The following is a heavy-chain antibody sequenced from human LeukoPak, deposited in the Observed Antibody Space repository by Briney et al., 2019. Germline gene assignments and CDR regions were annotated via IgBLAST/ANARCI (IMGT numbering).Heavy chain of an antibody. Sequence: GGSLRLSCAASGFTFSSYAMNWVRHAPGTGLEWVSYISSSSSTIYYADSVKGRFTISRDNAKNSLYLHMSNLRDEDTAVYYCARDRAATSDYYFDWWGQGTLVSVSS. CDR1: GFTFSSYA. V-gene: IGHV3-48*02. J-gene: IGHJ4*02. CDR2: ISSSSSTI. CDR3: ARDRAATSDYYFDW. D-gene: IGHD4-11*01.